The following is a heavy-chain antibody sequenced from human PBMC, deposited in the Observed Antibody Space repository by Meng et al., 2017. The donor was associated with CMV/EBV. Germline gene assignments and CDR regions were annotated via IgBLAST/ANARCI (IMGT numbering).Heavy chain of an antibody. D-gene: IGHD4-17*01. CDR1: GGSISNYY. CDR3: ARDVGGDYRNDYYYYYGMDV. Sequence: SETLSLTCTVSGGSISNYYWSWIRQPPGKGLEWIGYIYYSGNTNYNPSLKSRVTISVDTSKNQFSLKLSSVTAADTAVYYCARDVGGDYRNDYYYYYGMDVWGQGTTVTVSS. CDR2: IYYSGNT. J-gene: IGHJ6*02. V-gene: IGHV4-59*01.